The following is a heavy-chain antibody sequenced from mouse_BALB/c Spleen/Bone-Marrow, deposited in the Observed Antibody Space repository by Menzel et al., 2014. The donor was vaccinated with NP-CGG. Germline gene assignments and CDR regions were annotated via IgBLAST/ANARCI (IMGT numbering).Heavy chain of an antibody. D-gene: IGHD2-4*01. V-gene: IGHV1S135*01. CDR1: GYSFTNYY. J-gene: IGHJ3*01. CDR2: IDPFNGVT. CDR3: AKRVITTGPVFAY. Sequence: VQLQQSGPELMKPGASVKISCKASGYSFTNYYIHWVKQSHGKSLEWIGYIDPFNGVTTYNQKFKGKATLTVDKSSNTSYIHLNILTSKDSAFFYCAKRVITTGPVFAYWGQGTLVTVSA.